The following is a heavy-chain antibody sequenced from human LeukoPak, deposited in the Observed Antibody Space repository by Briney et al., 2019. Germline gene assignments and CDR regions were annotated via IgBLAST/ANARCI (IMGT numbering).Heavy chain of an antibody. Sequence: GGSLRLSCAASGFTFSTYNMNWVRQAPGKGLEWVSYISSSSSTIYYADSVKGRFTISRDNAKSSLYLQMNSLRAEDTAVCYCARSGGVVVPAEGPQGHYYYSYYMDVWGKGTTVTVSS. CDR3: ARSGGVVVPAEGPQGHYYYSYYMDV. J-gene: IGHJ6*03. D-gene: IGHD2-2*01. CDR2: ISSSSSTI. CDR1: GFTFSTYN. V-gene: IGHV3-48*01.